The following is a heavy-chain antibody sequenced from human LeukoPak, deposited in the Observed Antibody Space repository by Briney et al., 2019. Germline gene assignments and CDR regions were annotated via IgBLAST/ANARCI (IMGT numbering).Heavy chain of an antibody. CDR3: ARDSRRADYYGSGSQPYYYYMDV. V-gene: IGHV3-30*03. D-gene: IGHD3-10*01. CDR1: GFTFSSYS. Sequence: PGGSLRLSCAASGFTFSSYSMNWVRQAPGKGLEWVAVISYDGSNKYYADSVKGRFTISRDNSKNTLYLQMNSLRAEDTAVYYCARDSRRADYYGSGSQPYYYYMDVWGKGTTVTVSS. J-gene: IGHJ6*03. CDR2: ISYDGSNK.